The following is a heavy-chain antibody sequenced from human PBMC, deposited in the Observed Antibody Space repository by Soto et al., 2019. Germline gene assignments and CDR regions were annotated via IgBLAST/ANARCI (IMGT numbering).Heavy chain of an antibody. Sequence: GGSLRLSCAASGFTFGSYAMNWVRQAPGKGLEWVSGISVSGVSTYYADSVKGRFTISRDNSKTTLYLQMDSLRAEDTAVYYWAKDPHLVGVLTQPSLHWGRGTLVTLSS. D-gene: IGHD1-26*01. CDR3: AKDPHLVGVLTQPSLH. J-gene: IGHJ1*01. CDR2: ISVSGVST. CDR1: GFTFGSYA. V-gene: IGHV3-23*01.